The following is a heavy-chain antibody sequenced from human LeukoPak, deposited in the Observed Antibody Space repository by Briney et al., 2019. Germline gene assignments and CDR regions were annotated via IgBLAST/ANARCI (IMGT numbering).Heavy chain of an antibody. V-gene: IGHV4-34*01. D-gene: IGHD2-2*01. CDR3: ARILPILQYQLPFPEAFDI. CDR2: IHYSGSA. Sequence: SETLPLTCAVYGGSFSGYYWTWIRQPPGKGLEWIGEIHYSGSATYNPSLKSRVTISVDTSKNQFSLKMNSVTAADTAVYYCARILPILQYQLPFPEAFDIWGQGTMVTVSS. J-gene: IGHJ3*02. CDR1: GGSFSGYY.